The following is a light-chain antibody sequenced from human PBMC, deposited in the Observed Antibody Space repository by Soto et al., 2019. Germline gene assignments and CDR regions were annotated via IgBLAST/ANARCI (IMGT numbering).Light chain of an antibody. J-gene: IGLJ3*02. V-gene: IGLV2-14*03. Sequence: SVLPQAASGSGSPGQSITISCTGTSSDVGAYNWVAWYQQHPGKAPKLMICDVNNRPSGVSNRFSGSKSGNTASLTISGLQAEDEGDYYCSSYTNTNSVVFGGGTKVTVL. CDR2: DVN. CDR3: SSYTNTNSVV. CDR1: SSDVGAYNW.